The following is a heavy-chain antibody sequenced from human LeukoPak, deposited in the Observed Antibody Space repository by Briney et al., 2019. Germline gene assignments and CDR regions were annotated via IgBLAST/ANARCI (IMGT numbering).Heavy chain of an antibody. V-gene: IGHV4-59*01. D-gene: IGHD6-6*01. CDR2: IYYGGST. CDR3: ARDPRAYNTSPEPHCDY. J-gene: IGHJ4*02. Sequence: SETLSLTCTVSGVSISSYYWTWIRQPPGKGLEWIGYIYYGGSTNYNPSLKSRVTISVDTSKNQFSLRLSSVTAADTAVYYCARDPRAYNTSPEPHCDYWGQGTLVTVSS. CDR1: GVSISSYY.